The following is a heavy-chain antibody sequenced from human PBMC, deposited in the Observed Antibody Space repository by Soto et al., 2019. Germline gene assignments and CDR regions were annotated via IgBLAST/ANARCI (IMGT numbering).Heavy chain of an antibody. CDR2: ISWDGGST. V-gene: IGHV3-43*01. J-gene: IGHJ4*02. CDR1: GFTFDDYT. CDR3: AKDAEGYSGSSGLLDY. D-gene: IGHD1-26*01. Sequence: EVQLVESGGVVVQPGGSLRLSCAASGFTFDDYTMHWVRQAPGKGLEWVSLISWDGGSTYYAYSVKGRFTISRDNSKNSLYLQMNSLRTEDTALYYCAKDAEGYSGSSGLLDYWGQGTLVTVSS.